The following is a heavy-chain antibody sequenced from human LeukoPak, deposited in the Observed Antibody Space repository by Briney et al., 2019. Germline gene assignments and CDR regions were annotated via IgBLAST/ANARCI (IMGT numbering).Heavy chain of an antibody. V-gene: IGHV3-7*01. Sequence: GGSLRLSCAASGFTFSSFWLSWVRQAPGKGLEWVANIKQDGSEKSYVDSVKGRFTVSRDNAKNSLYLQTHSLGAEDTAVYYCATYSSGWYNAFDIWGQGTMVTVSS. D-gene: IGHD6-19*01. CDR3: ATYSSGWYNAFDI. CDR2: IKQDGSEK. CDR1: GFTFSSFW. J-gene: IGHJ3*02.